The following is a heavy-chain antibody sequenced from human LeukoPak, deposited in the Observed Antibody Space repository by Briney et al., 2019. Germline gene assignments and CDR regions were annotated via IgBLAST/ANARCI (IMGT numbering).Heavy chain of an antibody. CDR1: GYAFTSHS. CDR2: INTKTGNP. Sequence: ASVKVSCKASGYAFTSHSMNWVRQAPGQGLEWLGWINTKTGNPTYAQGFTGRFVFSLDTSVNTAYLQISSLKAEDTAVYYCARVVHPYDYESSGLTYDAFDIWGQGTMVTVSS. CDR3: ARVVHPYDYESSGLTYDAFDI. D-gene: IGHD3-22*01. J-gene: IGHJ3*02. V-gene: IGHV7-4-1*02.